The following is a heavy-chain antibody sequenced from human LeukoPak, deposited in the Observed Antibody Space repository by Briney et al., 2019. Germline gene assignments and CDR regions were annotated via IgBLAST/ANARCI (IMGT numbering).Heavy chain of an antibody. D-gene: IGHD5-18*01. J-gene: IGHJ4*02. V-gene: IGHV1-18*04. CDR2: ISAYNGNT. CDR3: ARIYSYGNGVYYFDY. CDR1: GYTFTTYG. Sequence: ASVMVSCKASGYTFTTYGISWVRQAPGQGLEWMGWISAYNGNTNYAQKLQGRVTMTTDTSTSTAYMELRSLRSDDTAVYYCARIYSYGNGVYYFDYWGQGTLVTVSS.